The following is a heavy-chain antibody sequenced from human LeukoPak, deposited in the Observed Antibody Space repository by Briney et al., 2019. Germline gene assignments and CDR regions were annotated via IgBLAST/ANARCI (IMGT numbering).Heavy chain of an antibody. Sequence: GGSLRLSCAASGFTFSSYWMHWVRQAPGKGLEWVSAIGGSGGNIYYADSVKGRFTISRDNSKNTLYLQMNSLRAEDTAVYYCAKDWDYYGSGSYSDYWGQGTLVTVSS. V-gene: IGHV3-23*01. J-gene: IGHJ4*02. D-gene: IGHD3-10*01. CDR2: IGGSGGNI. CDR1: GFTFSSYW. CDR3: AKDWDYYGSGSYSDY.